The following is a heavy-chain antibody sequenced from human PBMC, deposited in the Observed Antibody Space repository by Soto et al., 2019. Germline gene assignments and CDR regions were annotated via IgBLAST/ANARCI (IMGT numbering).Heavy chain of an antibody. Sequence: GSLRLSCAVSGFNFDNSYMSWVRQAPGKGLEWVSILYSGGQTYYTESVRGRFTISRDISKNTLDLQMNRLTADDTAVYYCSKNNVAPAFVGFEYWGQGALVTVSS. CDR2: LYSGGQT. CDR1: GFNFDNSY. J-gene: IGHJ4*02. D-gene: IGHD2-2*01. CDR3: SKNNVAPAFVGFEY. V-gene: IGHV3-53*01.